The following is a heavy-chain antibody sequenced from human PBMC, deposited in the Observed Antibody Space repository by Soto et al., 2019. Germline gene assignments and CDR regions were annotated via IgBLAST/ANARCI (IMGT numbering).Heavy chain of an antibody. D-gene: IGHD6-13*01. CDR1: GFTFSSYA. V-gene: IGHV3-23*01. J-gene: IGHJ4*02. CDR3: ARGYSSSWYVRLGY. Sequence: GGSLRLSCAASGFTFSSYAMSWVRQAPGKGLEWVSAISGSGGSTYYADSVKGRFTISRDNSKNTLYLQMSSLRAEDTAVYYCARGYSSSWYVRLGYWFQGTLVSVSS. CDR2: ISGSGGST.